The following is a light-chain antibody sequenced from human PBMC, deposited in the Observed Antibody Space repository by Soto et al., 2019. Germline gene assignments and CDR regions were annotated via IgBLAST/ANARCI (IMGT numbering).Light chain of an antibody. CDR1: SSNIGAGYD. CDR3: QSYDSSLSGVV. CDR2: NNN. V-gene: IGLV1-40*01. Sequence: QSVLTQPPSVSGAPGQRVTISCTGSSSNIGAGYDVHWYQQLPGTAPKLLIYNNNNLPSRVPDRFSGSKSVTSASLAITGLQADAEADYYCQSYDSSLSGVVFGGGTKVTVL. J-gene: IGLJ2*01.